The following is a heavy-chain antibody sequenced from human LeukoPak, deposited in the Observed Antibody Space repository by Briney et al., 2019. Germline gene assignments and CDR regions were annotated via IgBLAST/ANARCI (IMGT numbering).Heavy chain of an antibody. D-gene: IGHD1-26*01. CDR3: ARVGAAYQDSNY. J-gene: IGHJ4*02. CDR2: LNPNSGGT. V-gene: IGHV1-2*06. CDR1: GYTFTAFF. Sequence: ASVKVSCKTSGYTFTAFFIHWVRQAPGQGLEWMGRLNPNSGGTSYAQKFQGRVTMTRDTSISTAYMSRLRSDDTAVYFCARVGAAYQDSNYWGQGTLVTVSS.